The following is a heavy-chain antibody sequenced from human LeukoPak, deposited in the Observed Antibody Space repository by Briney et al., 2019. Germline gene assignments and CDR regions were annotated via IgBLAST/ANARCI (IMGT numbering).Heavy chain of an antibody. CDR2: IDFKGSA. J-gene: IGHJ5*02. Sequence: SETLSLTCTISGGSIRSYYWSWIRQSPTKGLEWIGFIDFKGSAHYNPSLNSRVAFSVDTSKNQFSLKLSSVTAADTAVYYCARQGAVAGTNRNWFDPWGQGTLVTVSS. CDR1: GGSIRSYY. V-gene: IGHV4-59*08. CDR3: ARQGAVAGTNRNWFDP. D-gene: IGHD6-19*01.